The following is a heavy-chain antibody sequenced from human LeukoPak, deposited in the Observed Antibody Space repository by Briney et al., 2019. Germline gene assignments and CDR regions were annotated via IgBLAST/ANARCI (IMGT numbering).Heavy chain of an antibody. CDR2: IIPIFGTA. Sequence: GSSVKVSCKASGGTFSCYAISWVRQAPGQGLEWMGGIIPIFGTANYAQKFQGRVTITTDESTSTAYMELSSLRSEDTAVYYCARGPPPQCTNGVCYSYYMDVWGKGTTVTVSS. V-gene: IGHV1-69*05. CDR3: ARGPPPQCTNGVCYSYYMDV. CDR1: GGTFSCYA. J-gene: IGHJ6*03. D-gene: IGHD2-8*01.